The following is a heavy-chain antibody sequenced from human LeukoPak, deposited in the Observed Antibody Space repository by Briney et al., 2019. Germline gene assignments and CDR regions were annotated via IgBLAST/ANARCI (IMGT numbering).Heavy chain of an antibody. V-gene: IGHV4-59*01. D-gene: IGHD3-9*01. Sequence: PSETLSLTCTVSGGSISSYYWSWIPQPPGKGLEWIGYIYYSGSTNYKTSLKSRVTISVDTSKNQFSLKLSSVTAADTAVYYCARSPFVYDILTGYSPNWFDPWGQGTLVTVSS. J-gene: IGHJ5*02. CDR3: ARSPFVYDILTGYSPNWFDP. CDR2: IYYSGST. CDR1: GGSISSYY.